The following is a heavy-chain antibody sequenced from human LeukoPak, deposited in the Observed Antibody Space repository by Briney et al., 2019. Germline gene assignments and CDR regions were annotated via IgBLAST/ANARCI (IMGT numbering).Heavy chain of an antibody. J-gene: IGHJ6*03. CDR2: IYSGGST. Sequence: PGGSLRLSCAASGFTVSSNYMSWVRQAPGKGLEWVSVIYSGGSTYYADSVKGRFTISRDNSRNTLYLQMNSLRPEDTAVYYCAKDEEVGGGVYYFMDVWGKGTTVTISS. D-gene: IGHD3-16*01. V-gene: IGHV3-53*05. CDR3: AKDEEVGGGVYYFMDV. CDR1: GFTVSSNY.